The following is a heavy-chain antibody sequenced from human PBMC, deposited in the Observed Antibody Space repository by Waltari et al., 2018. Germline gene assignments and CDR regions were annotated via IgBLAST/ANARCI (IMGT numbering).Heavy chain of an antibody. CDR2: IYTSGST. J-gene: IGHJ5*02. CDR1: GGSISSGSYY. Sequence: QVQLQESGPGLVKPSQTLSLTCTVSGGSISSGSYYWSWIRQPAGKGLEWIGRIYTSGSTNNNPSLKMRVTIVVDTSKNQFSLKLSSVTAADTAVYYCARVFSEYYYDSSGYYDWFDPWGQGTLVTVSS. CDR3: ARVFSEYYYDSSGYYDWFDP. V-gene: IGHV4-61*02. D-gene: IGHD3-22*01.